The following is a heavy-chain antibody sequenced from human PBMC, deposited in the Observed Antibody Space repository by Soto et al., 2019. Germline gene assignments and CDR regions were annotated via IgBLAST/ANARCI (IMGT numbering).Heavy chain of an antibody. CDR3: ARGSGWLTDY. CDR1: DVSTSNFF. J-gene: IGHJ4*02. D-gene: IGHD6-19*01. Sequence: TLSLTCTVSDVSTSNFFWKWFRQPPGKGLEWIGNIHSSGTTNYNPSLESRVTISLDTSNSQCSLKMNSVTAADTAVYYCARGSGWLTDYWGQGSQVTVSS. CDR2: IHSSGTT. V-gene: IGHV4-59*08.